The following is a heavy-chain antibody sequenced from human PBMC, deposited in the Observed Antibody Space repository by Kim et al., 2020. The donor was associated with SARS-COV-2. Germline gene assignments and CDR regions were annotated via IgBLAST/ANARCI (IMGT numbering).Heavy chain of an antibody. J-gene: IGHJ5*02. CDR2: TATGRDT. CDR3: ARHYFTTNWQVRWGLHP. D-gene: IGHD2-8*01. CDR1: GGSFSMYH. V-gene: IGHV4-4*08. Sequence: SETLSLTCSVSGGSFSMYHWSWLRQAPGKGIEWIAYTATGRDTAYNPSLESRAKIFIDTSKDLLYLKLESVTAADTAVYYCARHYFTTNWQVRWGLHPWGQGTRVTVSS.